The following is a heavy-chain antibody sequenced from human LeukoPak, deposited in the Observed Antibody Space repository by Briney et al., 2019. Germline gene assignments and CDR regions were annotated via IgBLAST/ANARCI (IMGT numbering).Heavy chain of an antibody. CDR3: AREHMTRVTLDY. CDR2: INPSGGST. J-gene: IGHJ4*02. Sequence: GSVKVSCKASGYTFTSYYMHWVRQAPGQGLEWMGIINPSGGSTSYSQKFQGRVTMTRDMSTSTVYMELSSLRSEDTAVYYCAREHMTRVTLDYWGQGTLVTVSS. V-gene: IGHV1-46*01. CDR1: GYTFTSYY. D-gene: IGHD4-17*01.